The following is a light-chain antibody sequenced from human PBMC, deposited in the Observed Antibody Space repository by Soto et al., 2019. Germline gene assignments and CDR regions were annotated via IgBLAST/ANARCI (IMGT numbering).Light chain of an antibody. CDR3: QQINSYPPG. J-gene: IGKJ4*01. CDR2: KAS. V-gene: IGKV1-5*03. CDR1: QTISSW. Sequence: DIQMTQSPSTLSGSVGDRVTITCRASQTISSWLAWYQQKPGKAPKLLIYKASTLKSGVPSRFSGSGSGTEFTLTISSLQPEDFATYYCQQINSYPPGFGGGTKVDIK.